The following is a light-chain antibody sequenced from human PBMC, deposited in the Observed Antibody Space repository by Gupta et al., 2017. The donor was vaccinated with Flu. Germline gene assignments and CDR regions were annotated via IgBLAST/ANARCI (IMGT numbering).Light chain of an antibody. V-gene: IGKV1-12*01. Sequence: PSSVSALVGDRVTITCRASRNIYGWLAWYQGKPGRAPDLLVYASSRLQNGVPPRFSDSGSGTDFTLTINNLQPEDSATYYCQQTHSFPRTFGQGTKVEIK. CDR1: RNIYGW. CDR3: QQTHSFPRT. J-gene: IGKJ1*01. CDR2: ASS.